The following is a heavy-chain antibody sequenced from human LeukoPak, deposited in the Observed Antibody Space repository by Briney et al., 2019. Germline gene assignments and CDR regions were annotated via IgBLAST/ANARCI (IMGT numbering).Heavy chain of an antibody. D-gene: IGHD3-9*01. CDR1: GFTFSSCS. CDR2: ITSSSSYI. J-gene: IGHJ4*02. CDR3: ASSPKLRYFDWFFDY. Sequence: GGSLRLSCAASGFTFSSCSMNWVRQAPGKGLEWVSSITSSSSYIYYADSVKGRFTFSRDNAKNTLYLQMNSLRAEDTAVYYCASSPKLRYFDWFFDYWGQGTLVTVSS. V-gene: IGHV3-21*01.